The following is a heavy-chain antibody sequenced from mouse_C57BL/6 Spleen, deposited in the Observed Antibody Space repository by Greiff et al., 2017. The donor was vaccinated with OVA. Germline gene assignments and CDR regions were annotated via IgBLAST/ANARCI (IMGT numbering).Heavy chain of an antibody. J-gene: IGHJ4*01. CDR3: AIYKDYSMDY. V-gene: IGHV1-52*01. CDR1: GYTFTSYW. Sequence: QVQLQQPGAELVRPGSSVKLSCKASGYTFTSYWMHWVKQRPIQGLEWIGNIDPSDSDTPYNQKFKDKATLTVDKSSSTAYMQLSSLTSEDSAVYYCAIYKDYSMDYWGQGTSVTVSS. CDR2: IDPSDSDT. D-gene: IGHD1-3*01.